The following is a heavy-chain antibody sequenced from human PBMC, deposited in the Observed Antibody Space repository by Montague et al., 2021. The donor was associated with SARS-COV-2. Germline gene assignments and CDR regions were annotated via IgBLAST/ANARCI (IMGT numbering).Heavy chain of an antibody. CDR1: GFTFSSHW. CDR2: INQDGSDR. Sequence: SLRLSCAGTGFTFSSHWMNWVRQAPGKGLEWVANINQDGSDRRYVDPVKGRFTISKDNAKNSLFLEMNSLRAEDTAVYYCARRNDMDVWGQGTTVTVSS. V-gene: IGHV3-7*01. CDR3: ARRNDMDV. J-gene: IGHJ6*02.